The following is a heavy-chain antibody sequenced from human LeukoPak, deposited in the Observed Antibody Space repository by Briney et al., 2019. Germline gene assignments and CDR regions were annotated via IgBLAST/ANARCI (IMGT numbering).Heavy chain of an antibody. CDR2: IIPIFGIA. CDR3: ATDWGEVVTAIPGGWFDP. Sequence: SVKVSCKASGGTFSSYAISWVRQAPGQGLEWMGRIIPIFGIANYAQKFQGRVTITADKSTSTAYMELSSLRSEDTAVYYCATDWGEVVTAIPGGWFDPWGQGTLVTVSS. D-gene: IGHD2-21*02. CDR1: GGTFSSYA. J-gene: IGHJ5*02. V-gene: IGHV1-69*04.